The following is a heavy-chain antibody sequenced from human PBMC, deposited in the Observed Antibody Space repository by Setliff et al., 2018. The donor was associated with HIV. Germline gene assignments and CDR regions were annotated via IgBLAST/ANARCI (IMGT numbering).Heavy chain of an antibody. CDR1: RDSINGHW. D-gene: IGHD3-9*01. J-gene: IGHJ3*02. V-gene: IGHV4-59*11. Sequence: SETLSLTCTVSRDSINGHWWSWIRQPPGKGLEWTGSIHYSGITHYNPSLKSRLTMSVDTSKNQVSLKLTSVTAADTAVYYCARYKCINFACVGFDIWGQGTVLTVSS. CDR3: ARYKCINFACVGFDI. CDR2: IHYSGIT.